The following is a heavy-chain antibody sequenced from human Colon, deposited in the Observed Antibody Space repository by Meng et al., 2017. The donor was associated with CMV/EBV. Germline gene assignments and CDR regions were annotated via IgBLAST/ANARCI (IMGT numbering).Heavy chain of an antibody. Sequence: GGSLRLSCAVSGFPSNEYGMHWVRQAPGKGLEWVALIHYDGSKKYYADSVKGRFTISRDNAKNTLFLQINSLRVEDTAVYYCARVSDDHTQTSLHSWGQGTLVTVSS. CDR1: GFPSNEYG. CDR2: IHYDGSKK. J-gene: IGHJ4*02. V-gene: IGHV3-30*02. D-gene: IGHD1-14*01. CDR3: ARVSDDHTQTSLHS.